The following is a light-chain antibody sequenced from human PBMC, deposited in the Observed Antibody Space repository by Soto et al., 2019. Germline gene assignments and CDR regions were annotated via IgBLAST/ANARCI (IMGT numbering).Light chain of an antibody. CDR2: EVN. CDR3: QAWDSSTGV. Sequence: QSVLTQPPSASGSPGQSVTISCTGTSRDVGTYNYVAWYQQHPGKAPKLMIYEVNRRPSGVPDRFSGSKAGNTASLTVFGLQAEDEADYYCQAWDSSTGVFGTGTKVTVL. J-gene: IGLJ1*01. CDR1: SRDVGTYNY. V-gene: IGLV2-8*01.